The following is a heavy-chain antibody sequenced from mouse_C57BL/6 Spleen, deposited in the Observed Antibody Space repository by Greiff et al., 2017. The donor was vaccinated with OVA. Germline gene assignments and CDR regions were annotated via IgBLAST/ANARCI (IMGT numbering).Heavy chain of an antibody. V-gene: IGHV7-3*01. J-gene: IGHJ2*01. CDR3: ARYYYGSSSFDD. CDR2: IRNKANGYTT. Sequence: EVMLVESGGGLVQPGGSLSLSCAASGFTFTDYYMSWVRQPPGKALEWLGFIRNKANGYTTEYSASVKGRFTISRDNSQSILYLQMNALRAEDSATYYCARYYYGSSSFDDWGQGTTLTVSS. D-gene: IGHD1-1*01. CDR1: GFTFTDYY.